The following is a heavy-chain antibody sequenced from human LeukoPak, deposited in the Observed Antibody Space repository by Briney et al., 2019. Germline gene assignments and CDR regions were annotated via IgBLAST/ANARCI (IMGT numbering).Heavy chain of an antibody. D-gene: IGHD3-10*01. CDR2: IYTSGST. CDR3: ARAGVRGGYYYYYYYMDV. Sequence: SETLSLTCTVSGGSISSYYWRWIRQPAGKGLEWIGRIYTSGSTNYNPSLKSRVTISVDKSKNQFSLKLSSVTAADTAVYYCARAGVRGGYYYYYYYMDVWGKGTTVTVSS. CDR1: GGSISSYY. V-gene: IGHV4-4*07. J-gene: IGHJ6*03.